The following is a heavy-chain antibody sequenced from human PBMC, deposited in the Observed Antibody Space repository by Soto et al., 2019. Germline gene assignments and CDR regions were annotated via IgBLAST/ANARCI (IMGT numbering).Heavy chain of an antibody. J-gene: IGHJ4*02. CDR1: GFTVSNNY. CDR3: AATRGGGGY. CDR2: IYSGGYT. Sequence: EVQLVESGGGLIQPGGSLRLSCAVSGFTVSNNYMSWVRQAPGKGLEGVSVIYSGGYTAYGDSVKGRFTISRDNSKNTLILKKKSRGAAARAGFYWAATRGGGGYWGQGTLVTVSS. V-gene: IGHV3-53*01. D-gene: IGHD3-10*01.